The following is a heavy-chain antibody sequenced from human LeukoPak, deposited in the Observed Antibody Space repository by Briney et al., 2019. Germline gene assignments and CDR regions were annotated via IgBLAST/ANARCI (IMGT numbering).Heavy chain of an antibody. CDR1: GFTFSSYS. CDR3: ASSSPRAY. V-gene: IGHV3-21*01. J-gene: IGHJ4*02. CDR2: ISSSSSCI. Sequence: GGSLRLSCAASGFTFSSYSMNWVRQAPGKGLEWASSISSSSSCIYYADSVKGRFTISRDNAKNSLYLQMNSLRAEDTAVYYCASSSPRAYWGQGTLVTVSS. D-gene: IGHD6-19*01.